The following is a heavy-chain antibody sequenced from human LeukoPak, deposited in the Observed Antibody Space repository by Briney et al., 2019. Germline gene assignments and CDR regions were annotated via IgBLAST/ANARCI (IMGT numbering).Heavy chain of an antibody. V-gene: IGHV1-18*04. J-gene: IGHJ4*02. CDR2: ISAYNGNT. CDR3: ARGVFDIVVVPAASPFDY. D-gene: IGHD2-2*01. CDR1: GDTFTTYY. Sequence: GASVKVSCKASGDTFTTYYMHWVRQAPGQGLEWMGWISAYNGNTNYAQKLQGRVTMTTDTSTSTAYMELRSLGSDDTAVYYCARGVFDIVVVPAASPFDYWGQGTLVTVSS.